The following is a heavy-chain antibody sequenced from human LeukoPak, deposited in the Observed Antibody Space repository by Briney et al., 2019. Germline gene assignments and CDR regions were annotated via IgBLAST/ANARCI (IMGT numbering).Heavy chain of an antibody. D-gene: IGHD2-15*01. J-gene: IGHJ6*03. V-gene: IGHV3-53*01. CDR3: ARWDYCSGGSCYSGSYYYSYYMDV. CDR2: IYSGGTT. CDR1: GFTVSSNY. Sequence: PGGSLRLSCAASGFTVSSNYMSWVRQAPGKGLEWVSVIYSGGTTHYADSVKGRFTISRDSSKNTLYLQMNSLRAEDTAVYYCARWDYCSGGSCYSGSYYYSYYMDVWGKGTTVTVSS.